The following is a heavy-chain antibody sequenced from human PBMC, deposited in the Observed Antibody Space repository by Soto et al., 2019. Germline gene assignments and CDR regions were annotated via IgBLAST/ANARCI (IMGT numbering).Heavy chain of an antibody. D-gene: IGHD6-19*01. CDR3: ARSITEARIAVAVLMQYYYYYYGMDV. CDR2: IIPIFGTA. V-gene: IGHV1-69*13. CDR1: GGTFSSYA. Sequence: ASVKVSCKASGGTFSSYAISWVRQAPGQGLEWMGGIIPIFGTANYAQKFQGRVTITADESTSTAYMELSSLRSEDTAVYYCARSITEARIAVAVLMQYYYYYYGMDVWGQGTTVTVSS. J-gene: IGHJ6*02.